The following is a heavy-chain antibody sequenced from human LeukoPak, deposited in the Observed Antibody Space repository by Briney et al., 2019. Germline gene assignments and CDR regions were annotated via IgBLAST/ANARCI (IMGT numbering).Heavy chain of an antibody. J-gene: IGHJ6*03. CDR1: GYSFTSYW. CDR2: IYPGDPDT. CDR3: ARESDYYYMDV. V-gene: IGHV5-51*01. Sequence: GESLKISCKGSGYSFTSYWIGRVRQMPGKGLEWMGIIYPGDPDTRYSPSFQGQVTISADKSISTAYLQWSSLKASGTAMYYCARESDYYYMDVWGKGTTVTVSS.